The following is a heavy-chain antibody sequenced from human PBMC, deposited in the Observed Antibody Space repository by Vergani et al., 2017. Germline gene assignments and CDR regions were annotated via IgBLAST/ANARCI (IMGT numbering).Heavy chain of an antibody. CDR1: GYTFTSYA. CDR3: ARDSEYYYGSEPYGMDV. V-gene: IGHV7-4-1*02. J-gene: IGHJ6*02. CDR2: INTNTGNQ. Sequence: VPLVQSGSALKTPGASVKVSCTSSGYTFTSYAMNCVRPAPGQGLEWMGWINTNTGNQTYAQGFSGRFVFSLDTAVRTAYLQISSLKAEDTAVYYCARDSEYYYGSEPYGMDVWGQGTTVTVSS. D-gene: IGHD3-10*01.